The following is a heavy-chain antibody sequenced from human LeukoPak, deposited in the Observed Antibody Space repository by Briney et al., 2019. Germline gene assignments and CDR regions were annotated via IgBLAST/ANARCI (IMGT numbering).Heavy chain of an antibody. CDR3: ARVIRVGSCTNGWCYYYYMDV. CDR2: INPNSGGT. V-gene: IGHV1-2*02. J-gene: IGHJ6*03. CDR1: GYTFSGYY. Sequence: GASVKVSCKASGYTFSGYYMHWVRQAPGQGLEWMGWINPNSGGTNYAQKFQGRVTMTRDTSISTAYMELSRLRSDDTAVYYCARVIRVGSCTNGWCYYYYMDVWGKGTTVTVSS. D-gene: IGHD2-8*01.